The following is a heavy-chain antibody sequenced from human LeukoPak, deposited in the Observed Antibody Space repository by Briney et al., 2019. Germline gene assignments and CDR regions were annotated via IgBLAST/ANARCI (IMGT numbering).Heavy chain of an antibody. D-gene: IGHD1-1*01. CDR1: GYTFTGYY. CDR3: ACKNWNGAIDY. Sequence: GASVKVSCKASGYTFTGYYMHWVRQAPGQGLEWMGWINPDSGGTDYAQKFQGRVTKTRDTSISTAYMELSRLRSDDTAVYYCACKNWNGAIDYWGQGTLVTVSS. J-gene: IGHJ4*02. V-gene: IGHV1-2*02. CDR2: INPDSGGT.